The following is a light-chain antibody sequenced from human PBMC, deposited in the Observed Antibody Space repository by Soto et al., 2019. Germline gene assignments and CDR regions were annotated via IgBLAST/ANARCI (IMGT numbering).Light chain of an antibody. CDR1: QSVSSSH. Sequence: ESVLTQSPGTLSLSPGERATLSCRASQSVSSSHLAWYQQKPGQAPRLLIYGASSRATGIPDRFSGSGSGTDFTLIISRLEPEDFAVYYCQQYGYSRWTFGQGTKVEIK. CDR3: QQYGYSRWT. CDR2: GAS. J-gene: IGKJ1*01. V-gene: IGKV3-20*01.